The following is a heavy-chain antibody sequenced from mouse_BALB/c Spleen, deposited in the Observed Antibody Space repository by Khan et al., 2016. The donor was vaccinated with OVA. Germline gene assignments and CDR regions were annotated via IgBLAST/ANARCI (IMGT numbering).Heavy chain of an antibody. CDR1: GYTFTDYA. CDR3: ARPAYDGYYDY. CDR2: ISTYSGNT. D-gene: IGHD2-3*01. V-gene: IGHV1S137*01. Sequence: QVQLQQSGPELVRPGVSVKISCKGSGYTFTDYAMYWVKQSHAKSLEWIGLISTYSGNTNYNQKFKGKVTMTVDKSSSAAYMELARLTSEDSAIXYCARPAYDGYYDYWGQGTTLTVSS. J-gene: IGHJ2*01.